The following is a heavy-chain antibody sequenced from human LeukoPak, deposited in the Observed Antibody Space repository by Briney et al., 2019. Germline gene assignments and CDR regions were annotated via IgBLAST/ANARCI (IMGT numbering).Heavy chain of an antibody. CDR3: ANGSPPDASPDQ. V-gene: IGHV3-30*02. Sequence: GGSLRLSCAASGFTFSDSDMHWVRQAPGKGLEWVTFIRYDGTREYYVDSVKGRFTISRDNSKNTLYLEMNSLRPEDTAVYYCANGSPPDASPDQWGRGTLVTVSS. J-gene: IGHJ4*02. CDR2: IRYDGTRE. CDR1: GFTFSDSD. D-gene: IGHD1-26*01.